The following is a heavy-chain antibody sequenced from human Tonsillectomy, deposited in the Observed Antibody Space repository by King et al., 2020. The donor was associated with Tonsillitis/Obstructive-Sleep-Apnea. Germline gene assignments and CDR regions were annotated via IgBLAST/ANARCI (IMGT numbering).Heavy chain of an antibody. D-gene: IGHD5-18*01. CDR1: GYSFSDYW. CDR2: IYPGDSDT. CDR3: ATLRSGGFDQGIQLLFDY. Sequence: EQLVQSGAEVKKPGESLKISCKGSGYSFSDYWIGWVRQMPGKGLEWMGIIYPGDSDTRYSPSFQGQVTVSADKSITTAYLQWSSLKASDTAMYYFATLRSGGFDQGIQLLFDYWGQGTLVTVSS. V-gene: IGHV5-51*03. J-gene: IGHJ4*02.